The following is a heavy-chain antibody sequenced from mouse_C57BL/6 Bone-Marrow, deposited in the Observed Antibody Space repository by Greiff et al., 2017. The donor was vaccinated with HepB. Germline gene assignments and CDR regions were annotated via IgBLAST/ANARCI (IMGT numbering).Heavy chain of an antibody. J-gene: IGHJ4*01. CDR2: ISSGGSYT. Sequence: EVQVVESGGDLVKPGGSLKLSCAASGFTFSSYGMSWVRQTPDKRLEWVATISSGGSYTYYTDSVKGRLTISRDNAKNNLYLQMSSLKSEDTAMYYCARGGYAMDYWGQGTSVTVSS. CDR3: ARGGYAMDY. CDR1: GFTFSSYG. V-gene: IGHV5-6*01.